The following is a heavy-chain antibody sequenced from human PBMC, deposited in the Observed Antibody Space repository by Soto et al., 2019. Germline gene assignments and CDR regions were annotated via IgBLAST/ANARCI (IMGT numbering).Heavy chain of an antibody. CDR3: ARTLRNCSGGRCYTSYYYYAMDV. CDR2: ISYDGSNK. CDR1: GFSFSTYG. Sequence: GGSLRLSCAASGFSFSTYGMHWVRQAPGKGLEWVAVISYDGSNKYHTDSVKGRFTISRDNSKNTLFLQMNSLRAEDTAVYYCARTLRNCSGGRCYTSYYYYAMDVWGQGTTVTVSS. D-gene: IGHD2-15*01. J-gene: IGHJ6*02. V-gene: IGHV3-30-3*01.